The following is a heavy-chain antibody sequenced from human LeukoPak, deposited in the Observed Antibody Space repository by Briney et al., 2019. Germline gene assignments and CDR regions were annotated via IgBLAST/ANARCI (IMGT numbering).Heavy chain of an antibody. V-gene: IGHV3-30*19. Sequence: GGSLRLSCAASRFTFSRYGMHWVRQAPGKGLEWVAVISYDGSNKYYADSVKGRFTISRDNSKNTLYLQMNSLRAEDTAVYYCARDGGWGLYFDYWGQGTLVTVSS. D-gene: IGHD6-19*01. CDR2: ISYDGSNK. J-gene: IGHJ4*02. CDR1: RFTFSRYG. CDR3: ARDGGWGLYFDY.